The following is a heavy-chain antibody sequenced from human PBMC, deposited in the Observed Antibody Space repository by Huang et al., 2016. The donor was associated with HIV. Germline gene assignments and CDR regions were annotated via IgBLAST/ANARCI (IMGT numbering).Heavy chain of an antibody. V-gene: IGHV4-34*01. Sequence: QVQLQQWGAGVLKPSETLSLTCAVYGGSFSGYYWSWIRQSPGKGLEWIGEINHSGSTNYNPSLKSRVTMSVDTSKNQFSLKLSSVTAADTAVYYWASLFFDYWGQGILVTVSS. J-gene: IGHJ4*02. CDR3: ASLFFDY. CDR2: INHSGST. CDR1: GGSFSGYY.